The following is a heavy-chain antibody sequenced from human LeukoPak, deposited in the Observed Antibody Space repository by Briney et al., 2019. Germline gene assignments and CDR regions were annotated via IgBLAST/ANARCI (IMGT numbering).Heavy chain of an antibody. V-gene: IGHV1-2*02. Sequence: GASVKVSCKASGYTFTGYYMHWVRQAPGQGLEWVGWINPNSGGTNYAQKLQGRVTMTTDTSTSTAYMELRSLRSDDTAVYYCARDRELLPHDAFDIWGQGTMVTVSS. CDR2: INPNSGGT. D-gene: IGHD1-26*01. J-gene: IGHJ3*02. CDR3: ARDRELLPHDAFDI. CDR1: GYTFTGYY.